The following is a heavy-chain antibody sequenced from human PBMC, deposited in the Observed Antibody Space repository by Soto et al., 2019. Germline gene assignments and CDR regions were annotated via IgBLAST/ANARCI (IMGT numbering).Heavy chain of an antibody. CDR2: MRPYTGDT. Sequence: QVQLMQSGVEVKEPGASVKVSCKASGYTFTSYGITWVRQAPGQGLEWMGWMRPYTGDTYYAQTLQGRVTMTADTSTSTAYMELRSLRSDDTAVYYCARGSGSPLDYWGQGTLVTVSS. CDR1: GYTFTSYG. V-gene: IGHV1-18*04. D-gene: IGHD1-26*01. CDR3: ARGSGSPLDY. J-gene: IGHJ4*02.